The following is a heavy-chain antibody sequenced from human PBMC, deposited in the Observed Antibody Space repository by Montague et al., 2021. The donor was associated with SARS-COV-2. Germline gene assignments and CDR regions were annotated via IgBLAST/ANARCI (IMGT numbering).Heavy chain of an antibody. D-gene: IGHD3-3*01. CDR3: AKDVAIKYDFWSGYRYDAFDI. CDR2: IYSGGSST. J-gene: IGHJ3*02. CDR1: VFTFSSFA. V-gene: IGHV3-23*03. Sequence: SLRLSCAASVFTFSSFAMNLVRQAPGKGLEWVSVIYSGGSSTYYXXSLKGRFTISRDNSKNTLYLQMNSLRAEDTAVYYCAKDVAIKYDFWSGYRYDAFDIWGQGTMVTVSS.